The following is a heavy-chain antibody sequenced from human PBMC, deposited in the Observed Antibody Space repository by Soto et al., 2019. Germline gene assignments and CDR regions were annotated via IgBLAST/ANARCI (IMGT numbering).Heavy chain of an antibody. Sequence: QVQLVESGGGVVQPGRSQRLSCAASGCTVRSYAMHWVRQAPGKGLEWVAVISYDGRNKYYADSVKGRFTISRDNSKNTLYLQMNSLRAEDTAVYYCASVVGTYNWFDPWGQGTLVTVSS. D-gene: IGHD2-21*02. CDR3: ASVVGTYNWFDP. CDR1: GCTVRSYA. CDR2: ISYDGRNK. V-gene: IGHV3-30-3*01. J-gene: IGHJ5*02.